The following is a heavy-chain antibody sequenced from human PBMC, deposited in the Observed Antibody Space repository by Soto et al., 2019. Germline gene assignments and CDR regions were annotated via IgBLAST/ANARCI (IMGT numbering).Heavy chain of an antibody. CDR3: ARAHGGGITFE. Sequence: QVQLVQSGAEVKKPGASVKVSCKASGYTFTSYGISWVRQAPGQGLEWMGWISAYNGNTNYAQKLQGRDTMTTDTSTSTAYTELRSMRADDTAMYYCARAHGGGITFERGQGTLVTFSS. J-gene: IGHJ4*02. D-gene: IGHD3-16*01. CDR1: GYTFTSYG. CDR2: ISAYNGNT. V-gene: IGHV1-18*01.